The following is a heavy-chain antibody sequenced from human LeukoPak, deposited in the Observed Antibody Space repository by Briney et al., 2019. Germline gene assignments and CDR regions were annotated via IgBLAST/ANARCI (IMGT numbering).Heavy chain of an antibody. CDR1: AFTLSDYY. CDR3: ARESRDYGASPPLPYGMDV. J-gene: IGHJ6*02. Sequence: GGSLRLACAASAFTLSDYYMSWIRQAPGKGLEWVSYIRSSGSTIYYADSVKGRFTISRDNAKNSLYLQMNSLRAEDTAVYYCARESRDYGASPPLPYGMDVWGQGTTVTVSS. D-gene: IGHD4-17*01. CDR2: IRSSGSTI. V-gene: IGHV3-11*04.